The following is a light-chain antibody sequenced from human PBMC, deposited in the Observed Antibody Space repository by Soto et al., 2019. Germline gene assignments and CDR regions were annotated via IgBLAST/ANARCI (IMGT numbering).Light chain of an antibody. CDR2: GAS. Sequence: EIVLTQSPGTLSLSPGERATLSCRASQSISSSYLAWHQQKSGQAPRLLIYGASSRATVIPDRFSGSGSGTDFTLTISRLEPEDFAVYYCQQYGNSPWTFGQGTKVEIK. V-gene: IGKV3-20*01. J-gene: IGKJ1*01. CDR1: QSISSSY. CDR3: QQYGNSPWT.